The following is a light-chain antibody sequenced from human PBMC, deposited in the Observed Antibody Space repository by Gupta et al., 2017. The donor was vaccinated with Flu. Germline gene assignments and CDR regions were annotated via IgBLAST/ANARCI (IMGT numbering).Light chain of an antibody. Sequence: ALTSPTSGVGCPRTAIHVSWTGTQSDICNYSVVPWYQQHPGQAPQLIIYDVDHRPSGVSDRFSGSQSGSTASLTISGLEAEDEADYFCASYTDTTIPWKFGAGTRLTVL. CDR3: ASYTDTTIPWK. J-gene: IGLJ3*02. V-gene: IGLV2-14*03. CDR2: DVD. CDR1: QSDICNYSV.